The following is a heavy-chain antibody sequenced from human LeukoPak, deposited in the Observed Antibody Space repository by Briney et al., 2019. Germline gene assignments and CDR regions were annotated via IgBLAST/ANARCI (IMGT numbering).Heavy chain of an antibody. CDR3: ARGVAVADAYYFDY. V-gene: IGHV3-7*01. CDR1: GFTFSSYW. CDR2: INQDGSEK. D-gene: IGHD6-19*01. Sequence: PGGSLRLSCAASGFTFSSYWMSWVRQAPGKGLEWVANINQDGSEKYYVDSVKGRFTISRDNAKNSLYLQMNSLRGEDTAVYYCARGVAVADAYYFDYWGQGTLVGVCS. J-gene: IGHJ4*02.